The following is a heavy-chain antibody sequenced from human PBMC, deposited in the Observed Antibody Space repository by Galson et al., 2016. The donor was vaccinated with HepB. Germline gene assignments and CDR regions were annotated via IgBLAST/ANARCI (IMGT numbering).Heavy chain of an antibody. CDR3: AKSVLEYDILTGYYRRGGDY. V-gene: IGHV3-23*01. D-gene: IGHD3-9*01. CDR1: GFTFSSYA. J-gene: IGHJ4*02. CDR2: SGSGGRT. Sequence: SLRLSCAASGFTFSSYAMSWVRQAPGKGLEWVASSGSGGRTYCADAVMGRLTLARDNSKNTLFPQMHSLRADDTAFYYCAKSVLEYDILTGYYRRGGDYWGQGTLVTVSS.